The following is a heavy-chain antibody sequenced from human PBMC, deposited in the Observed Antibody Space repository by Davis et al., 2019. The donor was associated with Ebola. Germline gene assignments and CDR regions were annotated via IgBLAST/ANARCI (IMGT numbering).Heavy chain of an antibody. D-gene: IGHD6-13*01. CDR3: ARDQQQLVTRGMDV. CDR1: GYTFTSYG. Sequence: AASVKVSCKASGYTFTSYGISWVRQAPGQGLEWMGGIIPIFGTANYAQKFQGRVTITADESTSTAYMELSSLRSEDTAVYYCARDQQQLVTRGMDVWGKGTTVTVSS. CDR2: IIPIFGTA. J-gene: IGHJ6*04. V-gene: IGHV1-69*13.